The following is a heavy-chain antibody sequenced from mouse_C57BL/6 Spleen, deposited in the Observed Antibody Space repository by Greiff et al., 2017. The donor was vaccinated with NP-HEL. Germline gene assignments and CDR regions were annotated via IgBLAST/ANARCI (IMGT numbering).Heavy chain of an antibody. CDR2: INPSNGGT. J-gene: IGHJ3*01. CDR3: ARWAMVTTGTAWFAY. CDR1: GYTFTSYW. D-gene: IGHD2-2*01. Sequence: QVQLKESGTELVKPGASVKLSCKASGYTFTSYWMHWVKQGPGQGLEWIGNINPSNGGTNYNEKFKSKATLTVDKSSSTAYMQLSSLTSEDSAVYYCARWAMVTTGTAWFAYWGQGTLVTVSA. V-gene: IGHV1-53*01.